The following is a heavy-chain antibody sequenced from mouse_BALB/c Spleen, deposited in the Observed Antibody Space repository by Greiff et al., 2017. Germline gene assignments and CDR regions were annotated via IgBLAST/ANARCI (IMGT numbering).Heavy chain of an antibody. CDR1: GYAFSSYW. J-gene: IGHJ3*01. V-gene: IGHV1-80*01. CDR3: AIYDPFAD. Sequence: QVQLKESGAELVRPGSSVKISCKASGYAFSSYWMNWVKQRPGQGLEWIGQIYPGDGDTNYNGKFKGKATLTADKSSSTAYMQLSSLTSEDSAVYFCAIYDPFADWGQGTLVTVSA. CDR2: IYPGDGDT. D-gene: IGHD2-12*01.